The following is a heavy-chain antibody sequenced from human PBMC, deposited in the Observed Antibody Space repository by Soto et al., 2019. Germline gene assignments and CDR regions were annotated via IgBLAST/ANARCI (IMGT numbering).Heavy chain of an antibody. CDR2: INPNGSGT. CDR1: GYTFTGYY. V-gene: IGHV1-2*02. J-gene: IGHJ4*02. D-gene: IGHD6-25*01. CDR3: ASSPSSSAEIDY. Sequence: ASVKVSCTASGYTFTGYYMRWVRQAPGQGLEWMAWINPNGSGTYYAQKFKGRVTMTRDTSNSTAYLEMSRLRSDDTAVYYCASSPSSSAEIDYWGQGTLVTVSS.